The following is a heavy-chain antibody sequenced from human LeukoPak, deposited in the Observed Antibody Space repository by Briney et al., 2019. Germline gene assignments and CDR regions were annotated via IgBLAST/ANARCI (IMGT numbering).Heavy chain of an antibody. J-gene: IGHJ4*02. CDR2: IYHSGST. CDR3: ASDNYDSSGYYGP. V-gene: IGHV4-4*02. CDR1: GGSISSSNW. D-gene: IGHD3-22*01. Sequence: SETLSLTCAVSGGSISSSNWWSWVRQPPGKGLEWSGEIYHSGSTNYNPSLKSRVTISVDKSKNQFSLELSSVTAADTAVYYCASDNYDSSGYYGPWGQGTLVTVSS.